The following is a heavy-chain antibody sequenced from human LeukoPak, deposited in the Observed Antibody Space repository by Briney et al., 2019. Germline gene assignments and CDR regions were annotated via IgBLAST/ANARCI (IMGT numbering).Heavy chain of an antibody. J-gene: IGHJ4*02. CDR3: AKDSALRYYDSSGYFDY. V-gene: IGHV3-30*18. CDR1: GFTFSSYG. CDR2: ISYDGSNK. Sequence: GGSLRLSCAASGFTFSSYGMHWVRQAPGKGLEWVAVISYDGSNKYYADSVKGRFTISRDNSKNTLYPQMNSLRAEDTAVYYCAKDSALRYYDSSGYFDYWGQGTLVTASS. D-gene: IGHD3-22*01.